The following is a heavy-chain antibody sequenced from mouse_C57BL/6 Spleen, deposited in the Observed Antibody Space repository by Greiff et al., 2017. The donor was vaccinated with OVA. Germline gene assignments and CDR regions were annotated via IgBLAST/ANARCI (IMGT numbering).Heavy chain of an antibody. CDR3: ARSGGNWYFDV. Sequence: VQLQQSGAELARPGASVKLSCKASGYTFTSYGISWVKQRTGQGLEWIGEIYPRSGNTYYTEKFTGKATLTADKSSSTAYMELRSLTSEDSAVYFCARSGGNWYFDVWGTGTTVTVSS. D-gene: IGHD3-1*01. CDR2: IYPRSGNT. J-gene: IGHJ1*03. V-gene: IGHV1-81*01. CDR1: GYTFTSYG.